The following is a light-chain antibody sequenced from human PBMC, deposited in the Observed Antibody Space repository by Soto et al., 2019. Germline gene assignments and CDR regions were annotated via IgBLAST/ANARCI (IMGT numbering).Light chain of an antibody. V-gene: IGLV1-47*01. J-gene: IGLJ1*01. CDR3: AAWDDSLSGQV. CDR2: RNN. Sequence: SVLTQPPSASGTPGQRVTISCSGSSSNIGRNYVYWYQQLPGTAPKLLIYRNNQRPSGVPDRFSGSKSDTSASLAISGLRSEDEADYYCAAWDDSLSGQVFGTGTKVTVL. CDR1: SSNIGRNY.